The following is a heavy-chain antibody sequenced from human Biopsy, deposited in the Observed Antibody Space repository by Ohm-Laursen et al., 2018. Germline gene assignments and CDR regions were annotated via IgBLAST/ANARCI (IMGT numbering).Heavy chain of an antibody. CDR2: INPNSGGT. Sequence: GSSVKVSCKASGYTFIDYYIHWVRQAPGQGLEWVGWINPNSGGTKYTQKFQGRVTMAGDTSINTVHMELRNLRSDDTAVYYCSRRTWDNWGLGTLITVSS. CDR1: GYTFIDYY. J-gene: IGHJ4*02. CDR3: SRRTWDN. V-gene: IGHV1-2*02.